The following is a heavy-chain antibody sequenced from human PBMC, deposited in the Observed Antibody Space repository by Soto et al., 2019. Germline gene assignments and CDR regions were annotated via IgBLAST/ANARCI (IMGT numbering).Heavy chain of an antibody. V-gene: IGHV3-33*05. J-gene: IGHJ4*02. CDR1: GFTFRSYV. D-gene: IGHD3-16*01. Sequence: QVQLVESGGGVVQPGTSLRLSCVGSGFTFRSYVIHWVRQAPGKGLEWVALTSYDGSNNLYGDSVKGRFTISRHNSRNTVELQMDSIRFEDTALYYCARWGTTGGLDVWGQGTLVSVSS. CDR2: TSYDGSNN. CDR3: ARWGTTGGLDV.